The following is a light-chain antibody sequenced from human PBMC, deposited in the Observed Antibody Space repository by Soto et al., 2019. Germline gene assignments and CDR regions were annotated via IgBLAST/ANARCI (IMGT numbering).Light chain of an antibody. Sequence: DIQMTQSPSTLSSSVGDRVTITCRASQSISSWLAWYQQKPGKAPKLLIYKASGLESGVPSRFSGSGSETEFTLTTSSLQPDDFATYYCQQFNSYPYTFGQGTKLEIK. CDR1: QSISSW. CDR3: QQFNSYPYT. V-gene: IGKV1-5*03. CDR2: KAS. J-gene: IGKJ2*01.